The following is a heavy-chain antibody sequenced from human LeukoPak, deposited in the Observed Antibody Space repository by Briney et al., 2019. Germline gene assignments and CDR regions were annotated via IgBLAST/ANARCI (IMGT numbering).Heavy chain of an antibody. CDR2: IYYSGNT. V-gene: IGHV4-39*07. CDR3: AKDFSSASYTYYYYYMDV. D-gene: IGHD6-25*01. J-gene: IGHJ6*03. Sequence: PSETLSLTCTVSGGSITTTTYYWGWLRQPPGKGLEWIGSIYYSGNTYYNPSLKRRVTISLDTSKNQFSLKVSSVTAADTAIYYCAKDFSSASYTYYYYYMDVWGKGTTVTVSS. CDR1: GGSITTTTYY.